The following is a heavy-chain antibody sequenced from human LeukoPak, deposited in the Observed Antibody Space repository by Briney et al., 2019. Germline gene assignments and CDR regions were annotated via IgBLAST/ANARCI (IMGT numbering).Heavy chain of an antibody. CDR3: ARHRHCTSTSCYYSHFDY. Sequence: SETLSLTCTVSGGSITSSRYNWGWIRQSPGKGLEWIGSIYYTGTTSGPTYYNPSLKSRVTISVDTSKNQFSLKLRTVTAADTAVYYCARHRHCTSTSCYYSHFDYWGQGTLVTVSS. V-gene: IGHV4-39*01. CDR2: IYYTGTT. D-gene: IGHD2-2*01. CDR1: GGSITSSRYN. J-gene: IGHJ4*02.